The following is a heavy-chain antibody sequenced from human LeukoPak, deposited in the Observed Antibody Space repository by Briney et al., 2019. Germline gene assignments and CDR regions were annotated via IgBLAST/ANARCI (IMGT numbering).Heavy chain of an antibody. J-gene: IGHJ5*02. D-gene: IGHD3-3*01. Sequence: ASVKVSCKTSGYTFTDNALHWVRQAPGQRLEWMGWIRTDNGDTKYSQKFEGRVTLTRDTSASTVYVELNSLRSEDTAVYYCARDKGALISRSITIFGVVPENWFDPWGQGTLVTVSS. CDR2: IRTDNGDT. V-gene: IGHV1-3*04. CDR1: GYTFTDNA. CDR3: ARDKGALISRSITIFGVVPENWFDP.